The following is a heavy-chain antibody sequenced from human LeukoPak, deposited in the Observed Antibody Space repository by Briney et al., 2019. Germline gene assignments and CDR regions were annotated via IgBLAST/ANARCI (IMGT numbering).Heavy chain of an antibody. V-gene: IGHV3-66*01. Sequence: PGGSLRLSCAASGFTVSSKDMSWVRQAPGKGLEWVSVIYSGGSTYYADSVKGRFIISRDNSENTLYLQMNSLRAEDTAVYYCARYLARAFDIWGQGTMVTVSS. J-gene: IGHJ3*02. CDR1: GFTVSSKD. CDR2: IYSGGST. CDR3: ARYLARAFDI. D-gene: IGHD3-16*01.